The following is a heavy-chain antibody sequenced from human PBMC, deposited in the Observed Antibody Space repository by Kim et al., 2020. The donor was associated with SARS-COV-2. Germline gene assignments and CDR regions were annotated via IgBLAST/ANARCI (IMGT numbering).Heavy chain of an antibody. Sequence: SETLSLTCTVSGVDSIDSDFWSWVRLTPGKGLQWIASVFFRGTTSYNPSLKSRAEISVDTSRGQFFLKLRSVTAADTALYFCARHLRNSGTTYNLDSWG. V-gene: IGHV4-59*08. D-gene: IGHD3-10*01. J-gene: IGHJ5*01. CDR1: GVDSIDSDF. CDR3: ARHLRNSGTTYNLDS. CDR2: VFFRGTT.